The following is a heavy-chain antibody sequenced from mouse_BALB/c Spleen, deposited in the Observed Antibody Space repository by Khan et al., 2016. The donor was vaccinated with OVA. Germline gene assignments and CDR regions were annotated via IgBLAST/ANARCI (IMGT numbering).Heavy chain of an antibody. V-gene: IGHV2-2*02. CDR3: ARRGYDYGRGALFAY. D-gene: IGHD2-4*01. J-gene: IGHJ3*01. Sequence: QVQLKESGPGLVQPSQSLSITCTVSGFSLTNYSVHWVRQSPGKGLGWLGVIWSAGSTDYNAAFISRLTIRKDNSRSQVFFKMNSLQPNDTAIYYCARRGYDYGRGALFAYWGQGTLVTVSA. CDR2: IWSAGST. CDR1: GFSLTNYS.